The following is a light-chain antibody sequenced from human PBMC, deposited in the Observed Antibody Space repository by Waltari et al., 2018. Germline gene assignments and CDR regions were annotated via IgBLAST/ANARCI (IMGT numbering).Light chain of an antibody. CDR1: SSNIGAGYD. V-gene: IGLV1-40*01. Sequence: QSVLTQPPSVSGAPGQSITISCTGSSSNIGAGYDVHWYQHLPGTAPKLLIYGHNIRPSGVPDRFSGSKSGTSASLDITGLQAEDEADYYCQSYDSSVSAWVFGGGTKLTVV. J-gene: IGLJ3*02. CDR3: QSYDSSVSAWV. CDR2: GHN.